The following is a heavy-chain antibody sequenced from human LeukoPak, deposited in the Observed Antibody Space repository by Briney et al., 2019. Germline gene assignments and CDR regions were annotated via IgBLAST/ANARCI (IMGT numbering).Heavy chain of an antibody. J-gene: IGHJ5*02. CDR1: GYTFTANI. Sequence: EASVKVSCKTSGYTFTANIMHGGRQAPEQGVGGGGWINPNSGGTSSAQKFQGRVTMTRDTSIATVYMEVSWLTSDDTAIYYCARADRLHGGPYLIGPWGQGTLVTVSS. CDR3: ARADRLHGGPYLIGP. V-gene: IGHV1-2*02. CDR2: INPNSGGT. D-gene: IGHD2-21*01.